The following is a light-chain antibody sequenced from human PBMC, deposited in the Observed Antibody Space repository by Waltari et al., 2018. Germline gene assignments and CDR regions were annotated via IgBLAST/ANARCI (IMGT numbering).Light chain of an antibody. CDR2: DVN. CDR3: SSYASSSTWV. CDR1: SSDVGSYNY. V-gene: IGLV2-14*03. Sequence: QSALTQPASVSGSPGQSITISCTGTSSDVGSYNYVSWYQQHPGKAPKLMIYDVNKRPSEVSKRFSGSKSGNTASLTISEFQAENEADYYCSSYASSSTWVFGGGTKLTVL. J-gene: IGLJ3*02.